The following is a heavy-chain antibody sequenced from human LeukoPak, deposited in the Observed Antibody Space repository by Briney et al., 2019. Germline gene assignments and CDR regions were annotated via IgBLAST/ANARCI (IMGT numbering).Heavy chain of an antibody. Sequence: SQTLSLTCAISGDSVFNNNVAWNWIRQSPSRGLEWLGRTFYRSTWYHEYAVSVNSRITINPDTSKNQFSLQLNSVIPEGTAVYFCARGDGNPHGSYYFDYWGQGTLVSVSS. CDR3: ARGDGNPHGSYYFDY. CDR1: GDSVFNNNVA. V-gene: IGHV6-1*01. D-gene: IGHD3-10*01. CDR2: TFYRSTWYH. J-gene: IGHJ4*02.